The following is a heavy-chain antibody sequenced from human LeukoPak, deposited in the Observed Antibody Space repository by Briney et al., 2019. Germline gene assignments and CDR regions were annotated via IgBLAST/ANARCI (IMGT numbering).Heavy chain of an antibody. Sequence: GGSLRLSCVAYGFSFSSYTMSWVRQAPGKGLEWVSFISRDSTGIYHADSVKGRFTISRDNARNSLYLQMNSLRVEDTAVYYCAKDLPAAVDWGQGTLVTVSS. CDR2: ISRDSTGI. V-gene: IGHV3-21*01. CDR3: AKDLPAAVD. CDR1: GFSFSSYT. J-gene: IGHJ4*02. D-gene: IGHD2-2*01.